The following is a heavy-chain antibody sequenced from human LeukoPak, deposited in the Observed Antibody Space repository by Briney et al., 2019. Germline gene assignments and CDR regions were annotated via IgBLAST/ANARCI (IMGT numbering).Heavy chain of an antibody. CDR1: GFTFSSYS. CDR3: AREDTMVLPAFDI. J-gene: IGHJ3*02. CDR2: ISSSSSYI. D-gene: IGHD3-10*01. Sequence: GGSLRLSCAASGFTFSSYSMNWVRQAPGKGLEWVSSISSSSSYIYYADSVKGRFTISRDNAKNSLYLQMNSLRAEDTAVYYCAREDTMVLPAFDIWGQGTMVTVSS. V-gene: IGHV3-21*01.